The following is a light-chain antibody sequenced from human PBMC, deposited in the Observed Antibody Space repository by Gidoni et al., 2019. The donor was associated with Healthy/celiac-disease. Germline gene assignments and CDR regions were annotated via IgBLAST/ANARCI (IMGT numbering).Light chain of an antibody. CDR1: QSISGY. V-gene: IGKV1-39*01. J-gene: IGKJ4*01. CDR3: QQSYSTPLT. CDR2: AAS. Sequence: DIQMTQYPSSLSASVGDRVTITCRASQSISGYLNWYQQKPGKDPKLLIYAASSLQSGVPSRFSGSGSGTDFTLTISSLQPEDFATYYCQQSYSTPLTFGGGTKVEIK.